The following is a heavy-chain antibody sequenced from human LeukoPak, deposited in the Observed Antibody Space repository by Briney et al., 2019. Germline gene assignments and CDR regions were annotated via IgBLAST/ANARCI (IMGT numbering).Heavy chain of an antibody. Sequence: SETLSPTCAVYGGSFSGYYWSWIRQPPGKGLEWIGEINHSGSTNYNPSLKSRVTISVDTSKNQFSLELSSVTVADTAVYYCASNYGGNPEYYFDYWGQGTLVTVSS. D-gene: IGHD4-23*01. J-gene: IGHJ4*02. V-gene: IGHV4-34*01. CDR2: INHSGST. CDR1: GGSFSGYY. CDR3: ASNYGGNPEYYFDY.